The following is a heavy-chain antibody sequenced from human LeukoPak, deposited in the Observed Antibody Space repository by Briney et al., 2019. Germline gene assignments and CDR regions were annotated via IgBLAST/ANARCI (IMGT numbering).Heavy chain of an antibody. Sequence: GGSLRLSCAASGFSISHYYISWVRQAPGRGLEWVANIKQDGSEKFYVDSVKGRFTITRDNAKNSLYLQMNSLRAEDTAVYYCAKVGTTSWYMDYWGQGILVNVSS. V-gene: IGHV3-7*01. CDR1: GFSISHYY. J-gene: IGHJ4*01. D-gene: IGHD6-13*01. CDR3: AKVGTTSWYMDY. CDR2: IKQDGSEK.